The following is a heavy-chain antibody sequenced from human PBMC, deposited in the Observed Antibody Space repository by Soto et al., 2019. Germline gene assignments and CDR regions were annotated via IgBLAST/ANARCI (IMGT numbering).Heavy chain of an antibody. CDR2: IWYDGSKE. CDR3: ARDRSAGNYFYYGMVV. V-gene: IGHV3-33*01. D-gene: IGHD1-1*01. Sequence: QVHLVESGGGVVQPGRSLRLSCAASGLNFNRNGMHWVRQAPGKGLEWVAVIWYDGSKESYSDSVKGRFTISRDNSKKMLYLQMNSVRVEDTAVYFCARDRSAGNYFYYGMVVWGQGTTVTVSS. CDR1: GLNFNRNG. J-gene: IGHJ6*02.